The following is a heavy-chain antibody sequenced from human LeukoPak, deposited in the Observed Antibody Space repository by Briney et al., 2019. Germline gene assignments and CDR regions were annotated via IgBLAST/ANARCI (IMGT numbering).Heavy chain of an antibody. V-gene: IGHV1-2*02. CDR2: INPNSGGT. D-gene: IGHD1-14*01. J-gene: IGHJ5*02. CDR3: ARGTDHTNVFDP. Sequence: GASVKVSCKASGYTFTGHYMHWVRQAPGQGLEWMGWINPNSGGTNYEQKFQDRVTMTRDTSISTAYMELSRLRSDDTAVYYCARGTDHTNVFDPWGQGTLVTVSS. CDR1: GYTFTGHY.